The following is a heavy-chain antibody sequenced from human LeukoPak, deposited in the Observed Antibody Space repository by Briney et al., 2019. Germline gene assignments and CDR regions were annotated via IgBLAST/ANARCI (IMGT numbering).Heavy chain of an antibody. CDR1: GFTFSNYV. V-gene: IGHV3-23*01. CDR2: ISGSGGST. J-gene: IGHJ4*02. Sequence: PGGSLRLSRAASGFTFSNYVMSWVRQAPGKGLEWVSGISGSGGSTFYADSVKGRFTISRDNSKNTLYLEMNSLRAEDTALFYCAKSGDQVTVTKLDYWGQGTLVTVSS. D-gene: IGHD4-17*01. CDR3: AKSGDQVTVTKLDY.